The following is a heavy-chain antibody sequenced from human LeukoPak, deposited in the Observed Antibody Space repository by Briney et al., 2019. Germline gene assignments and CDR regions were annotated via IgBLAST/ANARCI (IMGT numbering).Heavy chain of an antibody. CDR2: INPNSGGT. Sequence: ASVKVSCKASGYTFTGYYMHWVRQAPGQGLEWMGWINPNSGGTNYAQKFQGRLTMTRDTSISTAYMELSRLRSDDTAVYYCARNNWDLHDAFDIWGQGTMVTVSS. J-gene: IGHJ3*02. D-gene: IGHD1-20*01. CDR3: ARNNWDLHDAFDI. CDR1: GYTFTGYY. V-gene: IGHV1-2*02.